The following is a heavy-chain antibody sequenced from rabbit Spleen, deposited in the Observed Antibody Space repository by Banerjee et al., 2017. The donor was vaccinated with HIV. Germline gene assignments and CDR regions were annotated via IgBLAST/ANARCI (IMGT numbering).Heavy chain of an antibody. J-gene: IGHJ4*01. CDR3: ASAYSDVYFDL. CDR1: GFDFSHYG. D-gene: IGHD6-1*01. V-gene: IGHV1S7*01. CDR2: IDPVFSST. Sequence: QSLEESGGDLVKPGASLTLTCTASGFDFSHYGVSWVRQAPGKGLEWIGYIDPVFSSTHYASWVNGRFTISNDNAQNTVDLQMNSLTAADTATYFCASAYSDVYFDLWGPGTLVTVS.